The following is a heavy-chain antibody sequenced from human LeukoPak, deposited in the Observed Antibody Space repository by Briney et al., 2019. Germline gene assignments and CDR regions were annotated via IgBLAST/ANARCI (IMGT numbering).Heavy chain of an antibody. Sequence: PSETLSLTCAVYGGSFSGYYWSWIRQPPGKGLEWIGEINHSGSTNYNPSLKSRVTISVDTSKNQFSLKLSSVTAADTAVYYCARENASGHYGDYDVRPPNYFDYWGQGTLVTVSS. J-gene: IGHJ4*02. D-gene: IGHD4-17*01. CDR3: ARENASGHYGDYDVRPPNYFDY. CDR1: GGSFSGYY. V-gene: IGHV4-34*01. CDR2: INHSGST.